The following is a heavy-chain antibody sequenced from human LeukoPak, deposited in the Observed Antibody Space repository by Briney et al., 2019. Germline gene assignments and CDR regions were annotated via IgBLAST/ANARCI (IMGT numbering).Heavy chain of an antibody. Sequence: SETLSLTCAVSGGSISSSDRGTWVRQPPGKGLEWIGEIYHSGSTNYNPSLKSRVTISVDKSKNQFSLKLSSVTAADTAVYYCARKPDAFDIWGQGTMVTVSS. CDR3: ARKPDAFDI. CDR1: GGSISSSDR. J-gene: IGHJ3*02. CDR2: IYHSGST. V-gene: IGHV4-4*02.